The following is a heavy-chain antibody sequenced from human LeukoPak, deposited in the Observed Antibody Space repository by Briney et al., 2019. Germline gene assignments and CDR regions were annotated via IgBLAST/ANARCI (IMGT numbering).Heavy chain of an antibody. V-gene: IGHV3-23*01. CDR2: ISGTGGST. CDR3: AKGPIIPAFSHFQD. Sequence: GGSLRLSCAASGFTFSSYALSWVRQAPGKGLEWVSTISGTGGSTNYADSVKGRFTISRDSSKNTLFLQMNSLRAEDTAVYYCAKGPIIPAFSHFQDWGQGTLVTVSS. J-gene: IGHJ1*01. CDR1: GFTFSSYA. D-gene: IGHD2-2*01.